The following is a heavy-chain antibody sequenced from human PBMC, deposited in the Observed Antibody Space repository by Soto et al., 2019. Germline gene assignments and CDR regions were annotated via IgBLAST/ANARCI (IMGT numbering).Heavy chain of an antibody. Sequence: EVRLVESGGGLVQPGESLRLSCEASGFIVGTNYISWVRQSPGKGLEWVSVIYAAGHTYYPDSVKGRFTISRDKSLNTVSLQMSSLRVDDTPVYYCARAIVTPGTYYIDVWGKGTTVTVSS. CDR3: ARAIVTPGTYYIDV. V-gene: IGHV3-66*01. CDR2: IYAAGHT. J-gene: IGHJ6*03. CDR1: GFIVGTNY. D-gene: IGHD4-4*01.